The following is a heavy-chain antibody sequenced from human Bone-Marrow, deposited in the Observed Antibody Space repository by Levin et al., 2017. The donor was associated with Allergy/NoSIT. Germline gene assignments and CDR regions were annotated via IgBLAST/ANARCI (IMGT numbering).Heavy chain of an antibody. CDR2: ISSSNKYI. CDR1: GFTFSRHT. Sequence: NAGGSLRLSCSTSGFTFSRHTITWVRQSPGKGLEWVASISSSNKYIYYSDSVKGRFTISRDNAKDSVFLQMNSLRVDDTAVYFCTRDGFVAACDSWGQGTLVLVSS. J-gene: IGHJ4*02. CDR3: TRDGFVAACDS. V-gene: IGHV3-21*01. D-gene: IGHD2-15*01.